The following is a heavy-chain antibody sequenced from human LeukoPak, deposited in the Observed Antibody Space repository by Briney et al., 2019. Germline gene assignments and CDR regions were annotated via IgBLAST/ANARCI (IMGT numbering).Heavy chain of an antibody. Sequence: PSETLSLTCTVSGGSISSYYWSWIRQPPGKGLEWIGYIYYSGSTNYNPSLKSRVTISVDTSKNQFSLKLSSVTAADTAVYYCARQHGGIAAAGTRAFDSWGQGTMVTVSS. CDR1: GGSISSYY. CDR2: IYYSGST. D-gene: IGHD6-13*01. CDR3: ARQHGGIAAAGTRAFDS. J-gene: IGHJ3*02. V-gene: IGHV4-59*08.